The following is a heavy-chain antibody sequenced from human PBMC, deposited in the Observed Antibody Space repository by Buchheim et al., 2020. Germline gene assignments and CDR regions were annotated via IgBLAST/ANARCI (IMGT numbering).Heavy chain of an antibody. Sequence: QVQLVESGGGVVQPGRSLRLSCAASGFTFSNYCMHWVRQAPGKGLEWVAVISYDGSNKYYADSVKGRFTISRDNSKNTLYLQMNSLRDEDTAVYYCAKDRGPGMDVWGQGTT. CDR2: ISYDGSNK. CDR1: GFTFSNYC. V-gene: IGHV3-30*18. CDR3: AKDRGPGMDV. J-gene: IGHJ6*01. D-gene: IGHD5-24*01.